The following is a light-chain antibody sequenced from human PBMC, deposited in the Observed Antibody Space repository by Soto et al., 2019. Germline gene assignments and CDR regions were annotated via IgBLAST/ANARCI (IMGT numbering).Light chain of an antibody. CDR3: QQYHNCLPLT. V-gene: IGKV3-15*01. CDR2: AAS. Sequence: EIVMTQSPATLSVSPGEGATLSCRASQSVSSNLAWYQHKPGQTPSLLIYAASTRATGIPARFSGRESGTEFTLTISSPQSDDLAVYYCQQYHNCLPLTFAGGTKVEI. CDR1: QSVSSN. J-gene: IGKJ4*01.